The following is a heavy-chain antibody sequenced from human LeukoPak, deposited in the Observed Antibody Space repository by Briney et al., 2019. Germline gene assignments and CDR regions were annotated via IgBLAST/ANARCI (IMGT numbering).Heavy chain of an antibody. CDR1: GYTFNGYY. V-gene: IGHV1-2*02. CDR2: INPNSGGT. J-gene: IGHJ4*02. Sequence: GASVKVSCKASGYTFNGYYIHWVRQAPGQGLEWMGWINPNSGGTHYAQKFQGTVTMTRDTSISTAYMELSRLRSDDTAIYYCARRYINSWYDTDYWGQGTLVTVSS. D-gene: IGHD6-13*01. CDR3: ARRYINSWYDTDY.